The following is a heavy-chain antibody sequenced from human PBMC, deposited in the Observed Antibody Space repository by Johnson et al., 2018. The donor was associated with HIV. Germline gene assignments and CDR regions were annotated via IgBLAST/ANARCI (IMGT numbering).Heavy chain of an antibody. Sequence: QVQLVESGGGVVQPGRSLRLSCAASGFTFSSYAMHWVRQAPGKGLEWVAVISYDGSNKYYADSVKGRFTISRDNSKNTLYLQRNSLRAEDTAVYYCARDQATAEDDAFDIWGQGTMVTVSS. V-gene: IGHV3-30*04. D-gene: IGHD5-18*01. CDR3: ARDQATAEDDAFDI. CDR1: GFTFSSYA. CDR2: ISYDGSNK. J-gene: IGHJ3*02.